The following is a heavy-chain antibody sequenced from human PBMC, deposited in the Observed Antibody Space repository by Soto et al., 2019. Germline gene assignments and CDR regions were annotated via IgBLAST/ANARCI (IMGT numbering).Heavy chain of an antibody. CDR3: ARAGSYCSSTSCYYYYYYMDV. V-gene: IGHV1-46*03. D-gene: IGHD2-2*01. CDR1: GYTFTSYY. CDR2: INPSGGST. J-gene: IGHJ6*03. Sequence: VKVSCKASGYTFTSYYMHWVRQAPGQGLEWMEIINPSGGSTSYAQKFQGRVTMTRDTSTSTVYMELSSLRSEDTAVYYCARAGSYCSSTSCYYYYYYMDVWGKGTTVTVSS.